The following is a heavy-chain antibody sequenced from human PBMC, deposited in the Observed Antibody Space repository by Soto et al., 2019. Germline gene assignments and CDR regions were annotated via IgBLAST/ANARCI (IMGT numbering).Heavy chain of an antibody. J-gene: IGHJ4*02. CDR2: IFHGGNT. Sequence: PSETLSLTCAVSGFFISSGNYWGWIRKPPGKGLEWIGSIFHGGNTYYNPSLKSRVTISVDTSKNQFSLKLSSVTAADTAVYYCARVTIFGVLFDYWGQGTLVTVSS. D-gene: IGHD3-3*01. CDR1: GFFISSGNY. CDR3: ARVTIFGVLFDY. V-gene: IGHV4-38-2*01.